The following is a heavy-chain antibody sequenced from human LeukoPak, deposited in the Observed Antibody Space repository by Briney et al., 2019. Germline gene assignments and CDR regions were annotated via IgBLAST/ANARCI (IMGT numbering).Heavy chain of an antibody. CDR2: ISSTGGST. Sequence: GGTLRLSCAASGFAFSFYGMSWVRQAPGKGLEWVSAISSTGGSTYYADSVKGRFTISRDNSKNTLYLQMNSLRAEDTAVYYCANSDSIGYCSGGSCYGEYFQHWGQGTLVTVSS. J-gene: IGHJ1*01. CDR3: ANSDSIGYCSGGSCYGEYFQH. V-gene: IGHV3-23*01. D-gene: IGHD2-15*01. CDR1: GFAFSFYG.